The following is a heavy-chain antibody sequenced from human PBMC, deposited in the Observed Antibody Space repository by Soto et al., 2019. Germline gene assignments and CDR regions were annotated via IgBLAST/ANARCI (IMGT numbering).Heavy chain of an antibody. CDR2: INSDESTT. D-gene: IGHD1-26*01. CDR1: GFTFSSYW. CDR3: ARGPSGPLGNGFDP. Sequence: PGGSLRLSCAASGFTFSSYWMHWVRQAPGKGLVWVSRINSDESTTNYADSVKGRFTISRDNAKNTLYLQMNSLRAEDAAVYYCARGPSGPLGNGFDPWGQGTLVTGSS. J-gene: IGHJ5*02. V-gene: IGHV3-74*01.